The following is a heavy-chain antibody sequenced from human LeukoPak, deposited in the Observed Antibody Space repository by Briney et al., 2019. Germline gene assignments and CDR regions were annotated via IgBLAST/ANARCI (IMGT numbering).Heavy chain of an antibody. V-gene: IGHV1-24*01. CDR2: IRPETGEP. Sequence: ASVKVSCKISGFSLSVLPIHWMRQAPGKGLEWVGGIRPETGEPIFAQKFRGRVTITEDTFTDTGYLELRGLTSEDTAVYYCSTDSGRSYFYFDFWGQGTLVTVSS. J-gene: IGHJ4*02. CDR1: GFSLSVLP. CDR3: STDSGRSYFYFDF. D-gene: IGHD3-10*01.